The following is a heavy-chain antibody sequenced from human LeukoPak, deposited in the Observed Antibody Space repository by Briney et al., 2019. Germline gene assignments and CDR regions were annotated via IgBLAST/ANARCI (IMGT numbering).Heavy chain of an antibody. CDR3: ASFEGGYSGSFFDY. CDR1: GGSFSGYY. Sequence: SETLSLTCAVYGGSFSGYYWSWIRQPPGKGLEWIGEINHSGSTNYNPSLKSRVTISVDTSKNQFSLKLSSVTAAGTAVYYCASFEGGYSGSFFDYWGQGTLVTVSS. V-gene: IGHV4-34*01. D-gene: IGHD5-12*01. CDR2: INHSGST. J-gene: IGHJ4*02.